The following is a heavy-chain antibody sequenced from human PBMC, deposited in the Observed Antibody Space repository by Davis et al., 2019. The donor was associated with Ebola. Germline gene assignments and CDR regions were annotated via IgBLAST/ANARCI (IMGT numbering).Heavy chain of an antibody. CDR2: IKQDGSEK. Sequence: PGASLRLTCAASGFTFSSYWMSWVRQVPGMGLEWVTHIKQDGSEKYYVESVKGRFTISRDNAKNSLYLQMNSLRAEDTAVYYCAREDGYYDFWSGYYTHHGMDVWGQGTTVTVSS. CDR3: AREDGYYDFWSGYYTHHGMDV. J-gene: IGHJ6*02. V-gene: IGHV3-7*01. D-gene: IGHD3-3*01. CDR1: GFTFSSYW.